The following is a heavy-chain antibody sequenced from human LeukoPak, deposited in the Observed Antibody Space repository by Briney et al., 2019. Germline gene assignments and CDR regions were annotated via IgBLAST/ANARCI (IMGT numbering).Heavy chain of an antibody. Sequence: PGGSLRLSCAASGFTFRNYAMNWVRQAPGKGLEWVSTISGTGSSTYYADSAKGRFTISRDNSKDTLFLQLNSLTAADTAMYFCAKASVAIPQYCNSWGQGTLVTVSS. V-gene: IGHV3-23*01. CDR3: AKASVAIPQYCNS. J-gene: IGHJ5*02. CDR2: ISGTGSST. CDR1: GFTFRNYA. D-gene: IGHD2-2*02.